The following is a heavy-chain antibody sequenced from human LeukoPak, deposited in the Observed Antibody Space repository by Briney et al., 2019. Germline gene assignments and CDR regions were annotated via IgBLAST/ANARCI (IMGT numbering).Heavy chain of an antibody. CDR1: GGTFSSYT. V-gene: IGHV1-69*04. CDR3: ARDIGGSYPAADY. J-gene: IGHJ4*02. D-gene: IGHD1-26*01. CDR2: IIPILGIA. Sequence: SVKVCCKASGGTFSSYTISWVRQAPGQGLEWMGRIIPILGIANYAQKFQGRVTITADKSTSTAYMELSSLRSEDTAVYYCARDIGGSYPAADYWGQGTLVTVSS.